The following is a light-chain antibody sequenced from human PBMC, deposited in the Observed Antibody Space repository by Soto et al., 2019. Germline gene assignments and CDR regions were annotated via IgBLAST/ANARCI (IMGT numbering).Light chain of an antibody. CDR1: QSISNH. CDR2: TGS. V-gene: IGKV1-39*01. CDR3: QQTLSFPPT. Sequence: DIQMTQSPSSLSASVEDRVIITCRASQSISNHLNWYQQKPGEAPKLLIFTGSLLHSGVPPRFSGSGSGTDFTPTISSLQPEDFATYYCQQTLSFPPTFGQGTKVDIK. J-gene: IGKJ1*01.